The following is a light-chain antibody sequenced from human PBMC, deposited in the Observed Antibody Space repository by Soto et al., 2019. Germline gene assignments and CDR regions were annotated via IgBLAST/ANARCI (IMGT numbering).Light chain of an antibody. CDR3: HQYGTSPRT. CDR1: QSLRSGD. V-gene: IGKV3-20*01. CDR2: GAS. J-gene: IGKJ1*01. Sequence: PGEIATLSCKASQSLRSGDLACYQQIPGQAPGLLIYGASSRATGIPDGFSGSGSGTDFNLTVSRLAPEDFAVYYCHQYGTSPRTFGQGTKVDNK.